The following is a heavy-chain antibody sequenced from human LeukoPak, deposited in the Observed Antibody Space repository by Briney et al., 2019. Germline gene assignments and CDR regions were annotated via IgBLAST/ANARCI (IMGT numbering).Heavy chain of an antibody. J-gene: IGHJ3*02. Sequence: SETLFLTCTVSGGSISSYYWSWIRQPPGKGPEWIGYIYYSGSTNYNPSLKSRVTISVDTSKNQFSLKLSSVTAADTAVYYCARAGWLMNAFDIWGQGTMVTVSS. D-gene: IGHD5-18*01. V-gene: IGHV4-59*01. CDR2: IYYSGST. CDR3: ARAGWLMNAFDI. CDR1: GGSISSYY.